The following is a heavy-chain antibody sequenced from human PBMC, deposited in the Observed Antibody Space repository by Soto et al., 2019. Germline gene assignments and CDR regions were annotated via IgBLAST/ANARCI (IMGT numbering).Heavy chain of an antibody. CDR2: ISGSGGRT. CDR1: GFTFGDYA. Sequence: PGGSLRLSCTASGFTFGDYAMSWVRQAPGKGLEWVSAISGSGGRTYYADSVKGRFTISRDNAKNSLYLQMNSLRAEDTAVYYCATYYGSGSYFPDHYYYGMDVWGQGTTVTVSS. J-gene: IGHJ6*02. D-gene: IGHD3-10*01. V-gene: IGHV3-23*01. CDR3: ATYYGSGSYFPDHYYYGMDV.